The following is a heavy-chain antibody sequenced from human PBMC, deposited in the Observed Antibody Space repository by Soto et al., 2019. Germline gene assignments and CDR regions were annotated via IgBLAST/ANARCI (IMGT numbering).Heavy chain of an antibody. V-gene: IGHV3-64D*06. J-gene: IGHJ3*02. D-gene: IGHD1-20*01. CDR3: VKEHQGITGTTGAFDI. CDR1: GFTFRSYA. CDR2: ISSNGGST. Sequence: PGGSLRHSCSASGFTFRSYATHWVRHAPGKGLEYVSAISSNGGSTYYADSVKGRFTISRDNSKNTLYLQMSSLRAEDTAVYYCVKEHQGITGTTGAFDIWGQGTMVTVSS.